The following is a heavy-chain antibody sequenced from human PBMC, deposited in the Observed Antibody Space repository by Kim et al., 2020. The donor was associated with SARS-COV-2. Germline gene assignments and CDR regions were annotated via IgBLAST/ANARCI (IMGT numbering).Heavy chain of an antibody. CDR1: GFTFDDYA. J-gene: IGHJ4*02. CDR2: ISWNSGSI. V-gene: IGHV3-9*01. CDR3: AKDMGEGSGWPEYYFDY. Sequence: GGYLRLSCAASGFTFDDYAMHWVRQAPGKGLEWVSGISWNSGSIGYADSVKGRFTISRDNAKNSLYLQMNSLRAEDTALYYCAKDMGEGSGWPEYYFDYWGQGTLVTVSS. D-gene: IGHD6-19*01.